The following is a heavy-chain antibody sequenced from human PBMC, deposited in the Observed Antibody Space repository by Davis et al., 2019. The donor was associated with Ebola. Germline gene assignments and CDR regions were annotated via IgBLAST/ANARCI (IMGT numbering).Heavy chain of an antibody. CDR1: GFTFDDYA. Sequence: GESLKISCAASGFTFDDYAMHWVRQAPGKGLEWVAVISYDGSNKYYADSVKGRFTISRDNSKNTLYLQMNSLRAEDTAVYYCAKDFVVLMVYDYYGMDVWGQGTTVTVSS. CDR2: ISYDGSNK. CDR3: AKDFVVLMVYDYYGMDV. D-gene: IGHD2-8*01. V-gene: IGHV3-30*18. J-gene: IGHJ6*02.